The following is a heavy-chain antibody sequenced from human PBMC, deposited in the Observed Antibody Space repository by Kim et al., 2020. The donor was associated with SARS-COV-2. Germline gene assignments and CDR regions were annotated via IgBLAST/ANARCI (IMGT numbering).Heavy chain of an antibody. CDR1: GGSISSSSYY. V-gene: IGHV4-39*01. CDR2: IYYSWST. J-gene: IGHJ4*02. Sequence: SETLSLTCTVSGGSISSSSYYWGWLRQPPGKGLEWIGSIYYSWSTYYNPSLKSRVTISVDTSKNQFSLKLSSVTAADTAVYYCARHGEWELLFRPFDYWGQGTLVTVSS. D-gene: IGHD1-26*01. CDR3: ARHGEWELLFRPFDY.